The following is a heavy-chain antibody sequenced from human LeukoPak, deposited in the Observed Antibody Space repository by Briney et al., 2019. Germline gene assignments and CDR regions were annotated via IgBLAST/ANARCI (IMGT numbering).Heavy chain of an antibody. CDR3: ARGKSGRQWLVRGVLDY. J-gene: IGHJ4*02. D-gene: IGHD6-19*01. Sequence: TASETLSLTCAVYGGSFSGYYWSWIRQPPGKGLEWIGEINHSGSTNYNASLKSRVTISVDTSKNQFSLKLSSVTAADTAVYYCARGKSGRQWLVRGVLDYWGQGTLVTVSS. V-gene: IGHV4-34*01. CDR1: GGSFSGYY. CDR2: INHSGST.